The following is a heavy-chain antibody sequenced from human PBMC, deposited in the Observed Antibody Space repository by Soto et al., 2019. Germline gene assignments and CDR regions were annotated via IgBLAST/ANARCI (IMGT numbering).Heavy chain of an antibody. CDR1: GGSFSGYY. J-gene: IGHJ5*02. D-gene: IGHD2-2*01. CDR3: ARDGFCTSTTCRVGNWIDP. V-gene: IGHV4-34*01. Sequence: PSETLSLTCVVYGGSFSGYYWSWIRQSPGKGLEWIGGINHRGSTNYNPSLESRVTISVDTSKNQFSLKLPSVTAADTAMYYCARDGFCTSTTCRVGNWIDPWGQGTLVTVSS. CDR2: INHRGST.